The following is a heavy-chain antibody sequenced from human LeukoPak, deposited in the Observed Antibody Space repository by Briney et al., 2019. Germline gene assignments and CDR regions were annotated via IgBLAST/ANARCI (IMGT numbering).Heavy chain of an antibody. CDR2: INPNSGGT. V-gene: IGHV1-2*02. CDR3: ARSLLVAPLLDY. Sequence: ASVKVSCKASGYTFTDYYMYWVRQAPGQGLEWMGWINPNSGGTYYAQNFQGRVTMTRDTSISTVYMELSRLRSDDTAVYYCARSLLVAPLLDYWGQRTLVTVSS. D-gene: IGHD2-15*01. CDR1: GYTFTDYY. J-gene: IGHJ4*02.